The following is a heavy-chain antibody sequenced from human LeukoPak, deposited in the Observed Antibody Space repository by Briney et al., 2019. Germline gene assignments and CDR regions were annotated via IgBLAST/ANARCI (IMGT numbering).Heavy chain of an antibody. J-gene: IGHJ4*02. CDR3: AREPPGY. V-gene: IGHV4-61*02. CDR1: GGSVTSGNYY. Sequence: SETLCLTCTVSGGSVTSGNYYWNWIRQPAGKGLEWIGRIYTNGGASYNPSLKSRVTISIDASKNQFSLKLSSVTAADTAVYYCAREPPGYWGQGILVTVSS. CDR2: IYTNGGA.